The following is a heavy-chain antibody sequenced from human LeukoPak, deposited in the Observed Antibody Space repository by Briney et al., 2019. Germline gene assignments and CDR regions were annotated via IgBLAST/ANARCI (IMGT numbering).Heavy chain of an antibody. CDR1: GYTFTSYG. V-gene: IGHV1-18*01. CDR2: ISAYNGNT. Sequence: ASVKVSCKASGYTFTSYGISWVRQAPGQGLEWMGWISAYNGNTNYAQKLQGRVTITTDTSTSTAYMELRSLRSDDTAVYYCARAKKLYYDFWSGYYTGMDYWGQGTLVTVSS. D-gene: IGHD3-3*01. J-gene: IGHJ4*02. CDR3: ARAKKLYYDFWSGYYTGMDY.